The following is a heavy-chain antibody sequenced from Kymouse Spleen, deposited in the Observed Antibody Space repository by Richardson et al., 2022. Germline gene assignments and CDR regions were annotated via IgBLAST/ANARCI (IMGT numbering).Heavy chain of an antibody. CDR1: GFTFSSYG. Sequence: QVQLVESGGGVVQPGRSLRLSCAASGFTFSSYGMHWVRQAPGKGLEWVAVIWYDGSNKYYADSVKGRFTISRDNSKNTLYLQMNSLRAEDTAVYYCAREYSSGGNWFDPWGQGTLVTVSS. CDR3: AREYSSGGNWFDP. CDR2: IWYDGSNK. D-gene: IGHD6-19*01. J-gene: IGHJ5*02. V-gene: IGHV3-33*01.